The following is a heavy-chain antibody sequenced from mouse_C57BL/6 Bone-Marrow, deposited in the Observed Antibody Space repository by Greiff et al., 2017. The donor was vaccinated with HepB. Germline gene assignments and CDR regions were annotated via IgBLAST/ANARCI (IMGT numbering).Heavy chain of an antibody. V-gene: IGHV1-22*01. CDR2: INPNNGGT. Sequence: EVQLQQSGPELVKPGASVKMSCKASGYTFTDYNMHWVKQSNGKSLEWIGYINPNNGGTSYNQKFKGKATLTVNNSSSTAYMELRSLTSEDSAVYYCARDYYGSSWYFDVWGTGTTVTVSS. D-gene: IGHD1-1*01. CDR3: ARDYYGSSWYFDV. J-gene: IGHJ1*03. CDR1: GYTFTDYN.